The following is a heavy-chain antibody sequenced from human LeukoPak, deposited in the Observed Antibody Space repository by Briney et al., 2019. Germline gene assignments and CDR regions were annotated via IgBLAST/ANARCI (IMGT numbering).Heavy chain of an antibody. Sequence: PGGSPRLSCAASGFNFRSYAMTWVRQVPGKGLEWVAGISGSGGNSDYADSVKGRFTISRDNSQNTLYLQMTNLRAEDTAMYYCAKGRTYCSGTSCYFFDFWGQGTLVTVSS. CDR3: AKGRTYCSGTSCYFFDF. CDR2: ISGSGGNS. J-gene: IGHJ4*02. V-gene: IGHV3-23*01. D-gene: IGHD2-2*01. CDR1: GFNFRSYA.